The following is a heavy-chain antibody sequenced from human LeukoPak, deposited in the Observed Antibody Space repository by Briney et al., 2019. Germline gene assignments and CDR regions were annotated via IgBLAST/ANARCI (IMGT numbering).Heavy chain of an antibody. CDR3: ARVPYYYGSGWTRYYYYGMDV. CDR1: GGSFCGYY. J-gene: IGHJ6*02. CDR2: INHRGGT. V-gene: IGHV4-34*01. D-gene: IGHD3-10*01. Sequence: SETLALTCAVYGGSFCGYYWSWLRQPPGKWLDWIGEINHRGGTNYNPSLKSRVTISVDTSKNQFSLKLSSVIAAATAVYYCARVPYYYGSGWTRYYYYGMDVWGQGTTVTVSS.